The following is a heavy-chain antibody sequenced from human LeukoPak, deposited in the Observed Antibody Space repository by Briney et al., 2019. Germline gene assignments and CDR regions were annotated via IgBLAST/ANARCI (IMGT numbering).Heavy chain of an antibody. V-gene: IGHV4-31*03. Sequence: SETLSLTCTVSGGSISSGGYYWSWIRQHPGKGLEWIGYIYYSGSTYYNPSLKSRVTISVDTCKNQFSLKLSSVTAADTAVYYCARGGGVLRYFDWPSYFDYWGQGTLVTVSS. CDR1: GGSISSGGYY. J-gene: IGHJ4*02. CDR2: IYYSGST. D-gene: IGHD3-9*01. CDR3: ARGGGVLRYFDWPSYFDY.